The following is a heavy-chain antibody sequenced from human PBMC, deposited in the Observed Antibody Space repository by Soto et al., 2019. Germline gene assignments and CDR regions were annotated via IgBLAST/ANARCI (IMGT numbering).Heavy chain of an antibody. V-gene: IGHV6-1*01. J-gene: IGHJ5*02. CDR3: AKGDNLGPKTGYPFDP. D-gene: IGHD6-25*01. CDR1: GDSVSSNTAS. CDR2: TYFRSKWYN. Sequence: SQTLSLTRAISGDSVSSNTASWNWIRQSPSRGLEWLGRTYFRSKWYNDYAVSVKSRIIINPDTSTNQFSLQLNSVTPEDTAVYFCAKGDNLGPKTGYPFDPWGKGIMVTVSS.